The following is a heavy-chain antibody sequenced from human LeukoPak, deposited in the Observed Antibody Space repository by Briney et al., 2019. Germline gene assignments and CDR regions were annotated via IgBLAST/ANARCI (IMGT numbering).Heavy chain of an antibody. CDR1: GGSISSSSYY. CDR3: ARQLERRSPADY. V-gene: IGHV4-39*01. D-gene: IGHD1-1*01. Sequence: SETLSLTCTVSGGSISSSSYYWGWIRQPPGKGLEWIGSIYYSGSTYYNPSPKSRVTISVDTSKNQFSLKLSSVTAADTAVYYCARQLERRSPADYWGQGTLVTVSS. J-gene: IGHJ4*02. CDR2: IYYSGST.